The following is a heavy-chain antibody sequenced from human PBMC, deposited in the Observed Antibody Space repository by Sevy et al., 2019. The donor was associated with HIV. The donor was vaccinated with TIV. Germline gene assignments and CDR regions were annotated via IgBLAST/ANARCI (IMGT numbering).Heavy chain of an antibody. D-gene: IGHD2-15*01. CDR1: GFIFSNYY. V-gene: IGHV3-48*01. CDR3: AGVRDRYCSGGSCYYGYFFDY. Sequence: GGSLRLSCAASGFIFSNYYMTWVRQAPGKGLEGVSYISDRSDTISYADSVKGRFTISRDNAKNDMYLQMSSLRGEDTAVYYCAGVRDRYCSGGSCYYGYFFDYWGQGTLVTVSS. J-gene: IGHJ4*02. CDR2: ISDRSDTI.